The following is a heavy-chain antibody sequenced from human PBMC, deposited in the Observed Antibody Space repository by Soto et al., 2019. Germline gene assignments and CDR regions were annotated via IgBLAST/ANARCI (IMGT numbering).Heavy chain of an antibody. Sequence: ASVKVSCKASGYTFTGYYMHWVRQAPGQGLEWMGWINPNSGGTNYAQKFQGWVTMTRDTSISTAYMELSRLRSDDTAVYYCARDASSYSSSWEDYYYYYGMDVWGQGTTVTVSS. CDR3: ARDASSYSSSWEDYYYYYGMDV. CDR1: GYTFTGYY. J-gene: IGHJ6*02. V-gene: IGHV1-2*04. D-gene: IGHD6-13*01. CDR2: INPNSGGT.